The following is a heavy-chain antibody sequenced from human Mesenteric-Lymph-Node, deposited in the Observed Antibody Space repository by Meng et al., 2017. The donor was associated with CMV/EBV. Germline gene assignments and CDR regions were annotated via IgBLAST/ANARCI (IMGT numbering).Heavy chain of an antibody. D-gene: IGHD6-19*01. Sequence: GESLKISCAASGFTFSSYGMHWVRQAPGKGLEWVAFIRYAGRTKNYADSVKGRFTISRDNSQNTLYLQMNSLRAEDTAVYFCAKERVEWLAYYGMDVWGQGTTVTVSS. CDR1: GFTFSSYG. V-gene: IGHV3-30*02. J-gene: IGHJ6*01. CDR2: IRYAGRTK. CDR3: AKERVEWLAYYGMDV.